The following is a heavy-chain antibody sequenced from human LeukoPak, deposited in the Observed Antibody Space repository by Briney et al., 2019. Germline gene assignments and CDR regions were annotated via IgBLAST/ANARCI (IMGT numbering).Heavy chain of an antibody. CDR3: ASLIWLRRNGYGDYPVLD. J-gene: IGHJ4*02. V-gene: IGHV3-21*01. D-gene: IGHD4-17*01. CDR1: GFTFSSYS. CDR2: ISSSSSYI. Sequence: GGSLRLSCAASGFTFSSYSMNWVRQAPGKGLEWVSSISSSSSYIYYADSVKGRFTISRDNAKNSLYLQMNSLGAEDTAVYYCASLIWLRRNGYGDYPVLDWGQGTLVTVSS.